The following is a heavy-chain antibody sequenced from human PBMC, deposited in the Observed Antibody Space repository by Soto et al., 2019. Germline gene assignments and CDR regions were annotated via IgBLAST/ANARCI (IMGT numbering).Heavy chain of an antibody. Sequence: QLQLQESGSGLVKPSQTLSLTCAVSGVSISSGGYSWNWIRQPPGKGLEWIGYIHQSGSTQYNPSLKRRVTMSVDKSNLQFSLNLSSVTAADTAVSSCASDGGEGLEFDLWGRGTLVTVSS. CDR1: GVSISSGGYS. D-gene: IGHD3-16*01. CDR2: IHQSGST. CDR3: ASDGGEGLEFDL. V-gene: IGHV4-30-2*01. J-gene: IGHJ2*01.